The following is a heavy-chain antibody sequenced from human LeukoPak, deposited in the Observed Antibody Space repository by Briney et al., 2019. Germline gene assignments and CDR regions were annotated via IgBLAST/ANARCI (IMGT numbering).Heavy chain of an antibody. V-gene: IGHV3-23*01. CDR2: ISGSGGST. D-gene: IGHD4-23*01. CDR3: ARVVTDYYYYYYMDV. Sequence: GGSLGLSCAASGFTFSSYAMSWVRQAPGKGLEWVSAISGSGGSTYYADSVKGRFTISRDNAKNSLYLQMNSLRAEDTAVYYCARVVTDYYYYYYMDVWGKGTTVTVSS. CDR1: GFTFSSYA. J-gene: IGHJ6*03.